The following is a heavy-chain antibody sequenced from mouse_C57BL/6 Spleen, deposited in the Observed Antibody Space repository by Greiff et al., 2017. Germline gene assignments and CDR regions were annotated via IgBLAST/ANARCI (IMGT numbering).Heavy chain of an antibody. Sequence: VQVVESGAELVRPGTSVKMSCKASGYTFTNYWIGWAKQRPGHGLEWIGDIYPGGGYTNYNEKFKGKATLTADKSSSTAYMQFSSLTSEDSAIYYCAREDYGSSYSYYAMDYWGQGTSVTVSS. CDR2: IYPGGGYT. CDR3: AREDYGSSYSYYAMDY. V-gene: IGHV1-63*01. D-gene: IGHD1-1*01. CDR1: GYTFTNYW. J-gene: IGHJ4*01.